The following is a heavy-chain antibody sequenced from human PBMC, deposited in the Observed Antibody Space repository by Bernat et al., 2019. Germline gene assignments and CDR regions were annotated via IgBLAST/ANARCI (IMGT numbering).Heavy chain of an antibody. J-gene: IGHJ4*02. CDR1: GFTFNSYA. D-gene: IGHD3-9*01. CDR2: ISGGGGST. Sequence: EVQLLESGGGLVQPGGSLRLSCAASGFTFNSYAVSWVRQAPGKGLEWVSGISGGGGSTYYADSVKGRFTISRDNSKNTLYLQMNSLRAEDTAVYYCAKGPYYDILTGYPHDFDYWGQGTLVTVSS. V-gene: IGHV3-23*01. CDR3: AKGPYYDILTGYPHDFDY.